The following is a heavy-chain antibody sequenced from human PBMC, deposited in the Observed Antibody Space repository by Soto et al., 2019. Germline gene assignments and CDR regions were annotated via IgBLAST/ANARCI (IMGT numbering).Heavy chain of an antibody. CDR1: GFTFSSYS. V-gene: IGHV3-21*01. Sequence: EVQLVESGGGLVKPGGSLRLSCAASGFTFSSYSMNWVRQAPGKGLEWVSSISSSSSYIYYADSVKGRFTISRDNAKNSLYLQMNSLRAEDTAVYYCARDTGGYYDSSGYYSWYFDLWGRGTLVTVSS. J-gene: IGHJ2*01. CDR2: ISSSSSYI. D-gene: IGHD3-22*01. CDR3: ARDTGGYYDSSGYYSWYFDL.